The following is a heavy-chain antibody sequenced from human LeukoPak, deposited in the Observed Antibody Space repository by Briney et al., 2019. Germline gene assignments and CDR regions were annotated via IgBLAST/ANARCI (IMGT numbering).Heavy chain of an antibody. CDR3: SRDQTPYY. CDR1: GFTFGDYA. V-gene: IGHV3-49*04. J-gene: IGHJ4*02. CDR2: IRSKIYGGTP. Sequence: HPGGSLRLSCTASGFTFGDYAMTWVRQAPGKGLEWVGFIRSKIYGGTPEYAASVKGRFTISRDDSQGIAYLQMNSLITEDTAVYYCSRDQTPYYWGQGTLVTVSS.